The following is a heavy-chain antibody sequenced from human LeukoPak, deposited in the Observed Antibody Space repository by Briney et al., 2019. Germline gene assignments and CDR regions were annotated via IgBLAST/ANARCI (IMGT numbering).Heavy chain of an antibody. Sequence: GGSLRLSCAASGFTVSSNYMSWVRQAPGKGLEWVSVIYGGGSTYYADSVKGRFTISRDNAKNSLYLQMNSLRAEDTAVYYCARDRWATVVTFDYWGQGTLVTVSS. D-gene: IGHD4-23*01. V-gene: IGHV3-53*01. CDR1: GFTVSSNY. CDR3: ARDRWATVVTFDY. J-gene: IGHJ4*02. CDR2: IYGGGST.